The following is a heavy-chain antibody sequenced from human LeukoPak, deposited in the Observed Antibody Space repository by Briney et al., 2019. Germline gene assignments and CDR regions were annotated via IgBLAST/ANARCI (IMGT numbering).Heavy chain of an antibody. D-gene: IGHD6-19*01. CDR3: ARVRAVAGTYYFDY. J-gene: IGHJ4*02. CDR1: GYTFTSYD. CDR2: INPNSGGT. Sequence: ASVKVSCKASGYTFTSYDINWVRQATGQGLEWMGRINPNSGGTNYAQKFQGRVTMTRDTSISTAYMELSRLRSDDTAVYYCARVRAVAGTYYFDYWGQGTLVTVSS. V-gene: IGHV1-2*06.